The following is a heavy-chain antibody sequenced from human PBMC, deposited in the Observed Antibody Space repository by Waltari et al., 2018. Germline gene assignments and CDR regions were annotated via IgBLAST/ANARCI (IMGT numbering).Heavy chain of an antibody. Sequence: QVQLQQWGAGLLTPSETLSLTCAVYGGSFRDSSWSWIRQPPGKGLEWIGEINHSGSTNYNPSLRSRVTISVDTSKSQFSLKLTSVTAADTAVYFCARTGLTFHHDSSTSIDYWGQGTVVTVSS. CDR3: ARTGLTFHHDSSTSIDY. CDR2: INHSGST. J-gene: IGHJ4*02. CDR1: GGSFRDSS. V-gene: IGHV4-34*02. D-gene: IGHD3-22*01.